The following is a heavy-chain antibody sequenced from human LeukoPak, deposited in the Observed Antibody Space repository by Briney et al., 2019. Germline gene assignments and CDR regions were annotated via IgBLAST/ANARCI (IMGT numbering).Heavy chain of an antibody. CDR1: GFTFSSYA. Sequence: GGSLRLSCAASGFTFSSYAMTWVRQAPGKGLEWVSGISGSGGRTHYADSVKGRFTISRDNTKNTLYLQMNRLRAEDTAVYYCSKNEAVVTASSPSHWGQGTLVTVSS. CDR3: SKNEAVVTASSPSH. D-gene: IGHD2-21*02. J-gene: IGHJ4*02. CDR2: ISGSGGRT. V-gene: IGHV3-23*01.